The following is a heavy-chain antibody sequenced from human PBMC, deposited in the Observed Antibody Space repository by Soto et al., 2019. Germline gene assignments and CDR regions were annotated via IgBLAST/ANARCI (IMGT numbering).Heavy chain of an antibody. CDR2: ISNAGSGNT. CDR1: GYPFPSFE. CDR3: ARGINHYQDFFQN. Sequence: AASVKVSCKTSGYPFPSFEVHWIRQAPGQRPEWMGGISNAGSGNTKYSQKFQDRLTITGDKRATTVYMALSSLTSEDTATYYVARGINHYQDFFQNWGQGTQVTVSS. J-gene: IGHJ4*02. V-gene: IGHV1-3*01. D-gene: IGHD3-16*02.